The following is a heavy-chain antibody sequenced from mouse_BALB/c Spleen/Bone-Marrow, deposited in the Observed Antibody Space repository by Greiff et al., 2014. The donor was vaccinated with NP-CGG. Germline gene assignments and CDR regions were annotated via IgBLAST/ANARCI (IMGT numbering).Heavy chain of an antibody. CDR2: IFPGTGTT. J-gene: IGHJ2*01. CDR3: ARKGISTVIATAYYFDY. Sequence: VKLMESGAELVKPGAPVKLSCKTSGYTFTSYWIQWVKQRPGQGLGWIGEIFPGTGTTYYNEKFKDKATLTIDTSSSTAYMQLSSLTSEDSAVYFCARKGISTVIATAYYFDYWGQGSTLTVSS. CDR1: GYTFTSYW. V-gene: IGHV1S132*01. D-gene: IGHD2-4*01.